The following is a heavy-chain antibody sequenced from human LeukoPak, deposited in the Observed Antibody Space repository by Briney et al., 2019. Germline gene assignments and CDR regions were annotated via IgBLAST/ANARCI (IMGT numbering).Heavy chain of an antibody. V-gene: IGHV3-49*03. CDR3: TRAAREDSSAWYYYFDY. D-gene: IGHD6-19*01. CDR1: GFTFGDYV. CDR2: IRSKAYGGTT. J-gene: IGHJ4*02. Sequence: PGGSLRLSCTASGFTFGDYVMSWFRQAPGKGLEWVSFIRSKAYGGTTEYAASVKGRFTISRDDSKSIAYLQMNSLKTEDTAVYYCTRAAREDSSAWYYYFDYWGQGTLVTVSS.